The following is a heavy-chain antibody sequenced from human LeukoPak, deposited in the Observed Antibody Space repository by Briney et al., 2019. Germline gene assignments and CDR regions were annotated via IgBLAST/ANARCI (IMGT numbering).Heavy chain of an antibody. CDR3: ARGGGYNTFDY. CDR2: IFYTGST. Sequence: SETLSLTCTVSGGSISGYYWSWIRQPPGKGLEWIGFIFYTGSTTYNPSLKSRVTTSVDTSKNQFSLRLSSVTAADTAVYSCARGGGYNTFDYWGQGTLVTVSS. J-gene: IGHJ4*02. D-gene: IGHD5-24*01. V-gene: IGHV4-59*01. CDR1: GGSISGYY.